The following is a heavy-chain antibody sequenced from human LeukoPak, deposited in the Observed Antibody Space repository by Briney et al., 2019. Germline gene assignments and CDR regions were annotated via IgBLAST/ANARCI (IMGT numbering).Heavy chain of an antibody. Sequence: KPGGSLQISGQGSGSNFTSYWIGGARQVRGKGREWMGIIYPGDADTKYSPSFQGQVTISADKSSSTAYLQWSSLKASDTAMYYCARLRGYSSSWYGNWFDPWGQGTLVTVSS. CDR1: GSNFTSYW. V-gene: IGHV5-51*01. D-gene: IGHD6-13*01. J-gene: IGHJ5*02. CDR3: ARLRGYSSSWYGNWFDP. CDR2: IYPGDADT.